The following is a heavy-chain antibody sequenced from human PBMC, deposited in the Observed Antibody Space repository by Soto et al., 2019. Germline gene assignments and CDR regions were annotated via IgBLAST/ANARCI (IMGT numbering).Heavy chain of an antibody. CDR1: GFTFSSYA. CDR3: ASPXLGYCSGGSCPDHYFDY. CDR2: ISYDGSNK. V-gene: IGHV3-30-3*01. J-gene: IGHJ4*02. D-gene: IGHD2-15*01. Sequence: GGSLRLSCAASGFTFSSYAMHWVRQAPGKGLEWVAVISYDGSNKYYADSVKGRFTISRDNSKNTLYLQMNSLRAEDTAVYYCASPXLGYCSGGSCPDHYFDYWGQGTLVTVSS.